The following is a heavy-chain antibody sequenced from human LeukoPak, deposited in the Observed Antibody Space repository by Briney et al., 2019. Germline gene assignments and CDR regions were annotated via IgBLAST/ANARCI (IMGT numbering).Heavy chain of an antibody. CDR2: ISYDGSNK. CDR1: GFTFSSYG. J-gene: IGHJ4*02. D-gene: IGHD4-17*01. V-gene: IGHV3-30*18. CDR3: AKGFLTTVTTYFDY. Sequence: PGGSLRLSCAASGFTFSSYGMHWVRQAPGKGLEWVAVISYDGSNKYYADSVKGRFTISRDNSKNTLYLQMNSLRAEDTAVYYCAKGFLTTVTTYFDYWGQGTLVTVSS.